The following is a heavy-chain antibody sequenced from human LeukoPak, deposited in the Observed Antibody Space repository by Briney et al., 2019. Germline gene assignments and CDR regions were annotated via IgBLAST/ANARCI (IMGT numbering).Heavy chain of an antibody. Sequence: GGSLRLSCAASGFTFSSYSMNWVRQAPGKGLEWVSYISSSSSTIYYADSVKGRFTISRDNAKNSLYLQMNSLRAEDTAVYYCARDRVFDGMDVWGQGTTVTVSS. CDR3: ARDRVFDGMDV. CDR2: ISSSSSTI. D-gene: IGHD6-13*01. J-gene: IGHJ6*02. CDR1: GFTFSSYS. V-gene: IGHV3-48*04.